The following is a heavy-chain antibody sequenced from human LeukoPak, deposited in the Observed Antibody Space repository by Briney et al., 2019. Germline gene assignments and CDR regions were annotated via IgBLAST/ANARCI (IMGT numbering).Heavy chain of an antibody. J-gene: IGHJ4*02. CDR1: GYSISSGYY. D-gene: IGHD6-13*01. V-gene: IGHV4-38-2*01. Sequence: SETLSLTCAVSGYSISSGYYWGWIRPPPGKGLEWIGSIYHSGSNYYNPSLKSRVIISVDTSKNQFSLKLSSVTAAGTAVYYCARPNSSSWYYFDYWGQGTLVTVSS. CDR2: IYHSGSN. CDR3: ARPNSSSWYYFDY.